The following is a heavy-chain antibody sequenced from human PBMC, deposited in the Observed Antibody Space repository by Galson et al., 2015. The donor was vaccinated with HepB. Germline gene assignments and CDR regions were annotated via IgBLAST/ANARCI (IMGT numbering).Heavy chain of an antibody. D-gene: IGHD6-19*01. CDR2: IKVRVDGGTT. CDR1: SDAW. Sequence: SDAWMSWVRQAPGKGLEWIGFIKVRVDGGTTDYAAPVKDRFTISSDDSKNMLYLQMDSLKTEDTAVYYCTTDLGSGWYARWGQGIPVTVSS. J-gene: IGHJ4*02. V-gene: IGHV3-15*01. CDR3: TTDLGSGWYAR.